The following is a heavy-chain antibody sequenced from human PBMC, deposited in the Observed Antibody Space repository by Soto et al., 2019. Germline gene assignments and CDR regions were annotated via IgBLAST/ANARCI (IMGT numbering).Heavy chain of an antibody. V-gene: IGHV4-34*01. J-gene: IGHJ6*02. CDR3: ARARYCSSTSCYASITYYYYGMDV. D-gene: IGHD2-2*01. Sequence: PSETLSLTCAVYGGPFSGYYWSWIRQPPGKGLEWIGEINHSGSTNYNPSLKGRVTISVDTSKNQFSLKQSSVTAADTAVYYCARARYCSSTSCYASITYYYYGMDVWGQGTTVTVSS. CDR2: INHSGST. CDR1: GGPFSGYY.